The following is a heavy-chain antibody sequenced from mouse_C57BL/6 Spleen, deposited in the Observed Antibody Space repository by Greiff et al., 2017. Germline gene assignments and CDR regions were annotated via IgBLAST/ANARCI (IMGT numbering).Heavy chain of an antibody. V-gene: IGHV5-6*02. CDR2: ISSGGSYT. CDR3: ARQWIYDYDVGYAMDY. J-gene: IGHJ4*01. D-gene: IGHD2-4*01. Sequence: DVKLVESGGDLVKPGGSLKLSCAASGFTFSSYGLSWVRQTPDKRLEWVATISSGGSYTYYPDSVKGRFTISSDNAKNTLYLQMSSLKSEDTAMYYCARQWIYDYDVGYAMDYWGQGTSVTVSS. CDR1: GFTFSSYG.